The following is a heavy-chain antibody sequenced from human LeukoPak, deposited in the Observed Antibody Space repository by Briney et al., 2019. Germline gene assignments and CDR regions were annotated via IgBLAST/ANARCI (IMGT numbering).Heavy chain of an antibody. CDR2: IIPVFGTT. CDR1: GGTFSIYG. J-gene: IGHJ6*04. CDR3: ARDRRYTEYYGMDV. D-gene: IGHD2/OR15-2a*01. V-gene: IGHV1-69*13. Sequence: SVTVSCKASGGTFSIYGITWIRQAPGQGLEWMGEIIPVFGTTNYAQNFQGRVTITADESTTTAYMELSSLRSEDTAVYYCARDRRYTEYYGMDVWGKGTTVTVSS.